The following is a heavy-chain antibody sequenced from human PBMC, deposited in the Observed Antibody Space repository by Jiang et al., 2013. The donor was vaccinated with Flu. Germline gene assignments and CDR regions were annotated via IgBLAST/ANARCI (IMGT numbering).Heavy chain of an antibody. CDR1: GFTFRSYA. CDR2: ISSRSNTK. Sequence: GSLRLSCVASGFTFRSYAMNWVRQAPGKGLEWISYISSRSNTKYYTDFVKGRFTISRDNEKKSLYLQMNSLRAEDTAVYYCVREYDAFDMWGQGTVVTVSS. J-gene: IGHJ3*02. CDR3: VREYDAFDM. V-gene: IGHV3-48*01.